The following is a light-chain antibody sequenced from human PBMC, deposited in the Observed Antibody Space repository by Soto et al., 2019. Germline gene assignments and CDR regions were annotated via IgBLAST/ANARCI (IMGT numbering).Light chain of an antibody. CDR2: DAS. V-gene: IGKV3-11*01. J-gene: IGKJ5*01. CDR1: QSVSSS. CDR3: QQRSDWPPSIT. Sequence: EVVLTQSPATLSLSPGERATLSCRASQSVSSSLAWYQQKPGQAPRLLIFDASTRATGIPARFSGSGSETDFTLTISSLEPEDFAVYYCQQRSDWPPSITFGQGTRLEIK.